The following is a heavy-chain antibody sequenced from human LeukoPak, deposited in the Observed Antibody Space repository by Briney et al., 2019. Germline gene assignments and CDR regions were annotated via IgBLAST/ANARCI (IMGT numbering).Heavy chain of an antibody. CDR1: GFTFDDYA. Sequence: GGSLRLSCAASGFTFDDYAMHWVRQAPGKGLEWVSLISGDGGSTYYADSVKGRFTISRDNSKNSLYLQMNSLRTEDTALYYCAKDVGNSSSWYSYYYGMDVWGQGTTVTVSS. CDR2: ISGDGGST. CDR3: AKDVGNSSSWYSYYYGMDV. J-gene: IGHJ6*02. V-gene: IGHV3-43*02. D-gene: IGHD6-13*01.